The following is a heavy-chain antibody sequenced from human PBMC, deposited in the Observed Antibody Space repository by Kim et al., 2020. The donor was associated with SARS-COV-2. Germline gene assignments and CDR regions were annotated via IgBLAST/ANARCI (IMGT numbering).Heavy chain of an antibody. Sequence: ADDGKGRFTTSRENSKNTLYLQMNSLRAEDTALYYCARDGTMSTFSALDYWGQGTLVTVSS. D-gene: IGHD3-16*01. J-gene: IGHJ4*02. V-gene: IGHV3-30*01. CDR3: ARDGTMSTFSALDY.